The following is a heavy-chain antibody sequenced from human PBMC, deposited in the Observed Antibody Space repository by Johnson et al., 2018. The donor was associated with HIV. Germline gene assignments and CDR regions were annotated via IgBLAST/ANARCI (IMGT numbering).Heavy chain of an antibody. D-gene: IGHD4-23*01. CDR2: IRYDGSNK. CDR1: GFTFSSYG. V-gene: IGHV3-30*02. CDR3: AGGRGWVTLNAFDM. Sequence: QVQLVESGGGVVQPGGSLRLSCAASGFTFSSYGMHWVRQAPGKGLAWVAFIRYDGSNKYYADSVKGRFTISRDNSKNTLYLQMNSLRAEDTAVYYCAGGRGWVTLNAFDMWGQGTLVTVSS. J-gene: IGHJ3*02.